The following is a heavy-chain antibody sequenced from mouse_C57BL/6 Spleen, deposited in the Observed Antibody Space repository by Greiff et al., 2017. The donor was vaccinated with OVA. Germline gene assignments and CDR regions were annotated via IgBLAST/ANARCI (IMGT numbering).Heavy chain of an antibody. D-gene: IGHD4-1*01. CDR2: ISSGGSYT. Sequence: DVKLVESGGDLVKPGGSLKLSCAASGFTFSSYGMSWVRQTPDTRLEWVATISSGGSYTYYPDSVKGRFTISRDNAKNTLYLQMSSLKSEDTAMYYCARQLTGGCDYWGQGTTLTVSS. CDR1: GFTFSSYG. V-gene: IGHV5-6*02. J-gene: IGHJ2*01. CDR3: ARQLTGGCDY.